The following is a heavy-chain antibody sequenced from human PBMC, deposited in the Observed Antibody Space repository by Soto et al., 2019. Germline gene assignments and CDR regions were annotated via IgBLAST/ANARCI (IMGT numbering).Heavy chain of an antibody. CDR3: AKYDDIGGRTLDY. Sequence: AETLSLTCSVSGGPMDHWWSWVRQPPGKGLEWIGEIYHSGGTNYNPSLKSRVTISVDKSKDQFSLNLNSLTAADTAVYYCAKYDDIGGRTLDYWAQGTLVTAPQ. CDR1: GGPMDHW. V-gene: IGHV4-4*02. D-gene: IGHD3-22*01. CDR2: IYHSGGT. J-gene: IGHJ4*02.